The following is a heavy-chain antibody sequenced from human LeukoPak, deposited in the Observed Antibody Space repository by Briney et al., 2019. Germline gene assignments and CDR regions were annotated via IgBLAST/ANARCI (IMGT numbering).Heavy chain of an antibody. CDR2: IKARTNGGTA. D-gene: IGHD5-12*01. Sequence: PGGSLRLSCAASGFTFSNAWMSWVRRAPGKGLEWVGRIKARTNGGTADYSPPVNGRFTISRDDSKNTLYLQMNSLRAEDTAVYYCARGPSGYHNTGGQGILVTVSS. V-gene: IGHV3-15*01. CDR3: ARGPSGYHNT. J-gene: IGHJ4*02. CDR1: GFTFSNAW.